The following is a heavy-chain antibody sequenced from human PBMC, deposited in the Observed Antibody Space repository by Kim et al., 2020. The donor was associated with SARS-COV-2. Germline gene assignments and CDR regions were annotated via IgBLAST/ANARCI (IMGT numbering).Heavy chain of an antibody. CDR3: AKGGKNTGYSFDF. D-gene: IGHD5-12*01. J-gene: IGHJ4*02. Sequence: YADSGKGRFTRSRDNARNTLYLQMNSLRAEDTAVYYCAKGGKNTGYSFDFWGQGTLVTVSS. V-gene: IGHV3-23*01.